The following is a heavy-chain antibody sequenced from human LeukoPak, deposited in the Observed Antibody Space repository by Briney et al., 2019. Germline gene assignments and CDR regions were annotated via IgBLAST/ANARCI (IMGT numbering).Heavy chain of an antibody. Sequence: GGSLRLSCAASGFTFSSYGMHWVRQAPGKGLEWVAVISYDGSNKYYADSVKGRFTISRDNSKNTLYLQMNSLRAEDTAVYYCAKGFHGDLGYFDYWGQGTLVTVSS. CDR2: ISYDGSNK. V-gene: IGHV3-30*18. CDR1: GFTFSSYG. CDR3: AKGFHGDLGYFDY. D-gene: IGHD4-17*01. J-gene: IGHJ4*02.